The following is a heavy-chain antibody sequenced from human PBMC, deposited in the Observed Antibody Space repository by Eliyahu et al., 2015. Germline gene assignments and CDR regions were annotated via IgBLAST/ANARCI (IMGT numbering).Heavy chain of an antibody. CDR2: IKSKADGGTT. D-gene: IGHD3-16*02. Sequence: EVQLVESGGGLVKPGGSLRLSCXASGFTCSNXWMXWXRQAPGKGLEWVGRIKSKADGGTTDYAAPVKGRFTISRDDSKNTLYLQMNSLKTEDTAVFYCTTVNYDYVWGSYRHEFGMDVWGQGTTVTVSS. V-gene: IGHV3-15*01. CDR3: TTVNYDYVWGSYRHEFGMDV. J-gene: IGHJ6*02. CDR1: GFTCSNXW.